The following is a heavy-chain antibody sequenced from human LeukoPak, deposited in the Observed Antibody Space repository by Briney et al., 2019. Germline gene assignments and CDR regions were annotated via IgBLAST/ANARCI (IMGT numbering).Heavy chain of an antibody. D-gene: IGHD5-18*01. CDR3: AGVAKLWWDYYYYMDV. CDR2: INPNSGGT. CDR1: GYTFTGYY. V-gene: IGHV1-2*02. J-gene: IGHJ6*03. Sequence: ASVKVSCKASGYTFTGYYMHWVRQAPGQGLEWMGWINPNSGGTNYAQKFQGRVTMTRDTSISTAYMELSRLRSDDTAVYYCAGVAKLWWDYYYYMDVWGKGTTVTVSS.